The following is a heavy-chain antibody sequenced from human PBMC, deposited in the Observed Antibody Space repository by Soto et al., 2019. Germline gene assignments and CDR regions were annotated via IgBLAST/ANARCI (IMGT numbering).Heavy chain of an antibody. CDR1: GYTFTGYY. D-gene: IGHD3-22*01. J-gene: IGHJ1*01. CDR3: ARGRLDDSIGYYQAESFQH. Sequence: ASVKVSCKASGYTFTGYYMHWVRQAPGQGLEWMGWIHPNSGDTNYAQKFQGWVTMTRDTSISTAYMELSRLRSDDTAVYYCARGRLDDSIGYYQAESFQHWGQGTLVTVSS. CDR2: IHPNSGDT. V-gene: IGHV1-2*04.